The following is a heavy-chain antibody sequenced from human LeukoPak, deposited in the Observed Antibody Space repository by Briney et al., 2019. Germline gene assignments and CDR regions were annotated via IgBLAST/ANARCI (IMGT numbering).Heavy chain of an antibody. Sequence: PSETLSLTCAVSGGSISSSNWWRWVRQPPGKGLEGIGEIYHSGSTNYNPALKSRGTISVDKSKHQFSLKLSSVTAADTAVYYCARVGGYSSSWYIDYWGQGTLVTVSS. D-gene: IGHD6-13*01. CDR1: GGSISSSNW. V-gene: IGHV4-4*02. J-gene: IGHJ4*02. CDR2: IYHSGST. CDR3: ARVGGYSSSWYIDY.